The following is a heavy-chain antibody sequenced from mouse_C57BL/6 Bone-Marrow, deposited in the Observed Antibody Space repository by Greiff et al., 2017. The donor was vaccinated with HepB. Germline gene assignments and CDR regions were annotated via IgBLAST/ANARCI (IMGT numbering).Heavy chain of an antibody. J-gene: IGHJ1*03. Sequence: EVQLVESGGDLVKPGGSLKLSCAASGFTFSSYGMSWVRQTPDKRLEWVATISSGGSYTYYPDSVKGRFTISRDNAKNTLYLQMSSLKSEDTAMYYCARHPYYYGSSYDWYFDVWGTGTTVTVSS. CDR2: ISSGGSYT. D-gene: IGHD1-1*01. CDR3: ARHPYYYGSSYDWYFDV. CDR1: GFTFSSYG. V-gene: IGHV5-6*01.